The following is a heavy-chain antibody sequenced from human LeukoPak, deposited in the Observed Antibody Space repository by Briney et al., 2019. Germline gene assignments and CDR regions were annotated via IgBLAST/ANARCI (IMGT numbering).Heavy chain of an antibody. V-gene: IGHV3-21*01. CDR2: ISSSSSYI. Sequence: GGSLRLSCAASGLTFSSYSMNWVRQAPGKGLEWVSSISSSSSYIYYADSVKGRFTISRDNAKNSLYLQMNSLRAEDTAVYYCARGKKGVYYGSGSQTIFDYWGQGTLVTVSS. CDR1: GLTFSSYS. J-gene: IGHJ4*02. D-gene: IGHD3-10*01. CDR3: ARGKKGVYYGSGSQTIFDY.